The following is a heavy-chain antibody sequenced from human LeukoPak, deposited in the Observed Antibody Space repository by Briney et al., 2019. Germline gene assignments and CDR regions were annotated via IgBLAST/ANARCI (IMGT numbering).Heavy chain of an antibody. CDR1: GFTFSKVW. J-gene: IGHJ5*02. CDR2: IKSKSDDGTT. V-gene: IGHV3-15*01. Sequence: GGSLRLSCEASGFTFSKVWMGWVRQAPGKGLEWVGRIKSKSDDGTTDYAPPVRGRFTISRDDSKSTVYLQMDSLGSEDTAVYYCCGTRGDLWGQGTLVTVSS. D-gene: IGHD1-14*01. CDR3: CGTRGDL.